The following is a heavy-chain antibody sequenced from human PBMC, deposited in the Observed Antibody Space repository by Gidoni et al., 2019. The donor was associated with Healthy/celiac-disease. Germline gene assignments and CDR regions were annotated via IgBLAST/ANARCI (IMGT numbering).Heavy chain of an antibody. CDR2: ISGSGDKT. Sequence: EVQLLESGGDLVQPGGSLGLSCAASGFTFRSYAMGWVRQAPGKGLEWASDISGSGDKTFYADSVKGRFTISRDNSKNTLDLQMNRLRAEDTAVYYCAKVGYSSSLWGQGTLVTVSS. D-gene: IGHD6-19*01. CDR3: AKVGYSSSL. J-gene: IGHJ4*02. V-gene: IGHV3-23*01. CDR1: GFTFRSYA.